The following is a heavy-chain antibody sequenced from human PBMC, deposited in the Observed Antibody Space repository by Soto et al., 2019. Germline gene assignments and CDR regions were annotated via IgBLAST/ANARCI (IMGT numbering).Heavy chain of an antibody. CDR3: ARVQKPAAQGHAFDI. Sequence: ASVKVSCKASGYTFTGYYMHWVRQAPGQGLEWMGWINPNSGGTNYAQKFQGWVTMTRDTSISTAYMELSRLRSDDTAVYYCARVQKPAAQGHAFDIWGQGTMVTVSS. CDR2: INPNSGGT. CDR1: GYTFTGYY. J-gene: IGHJ3*02. V-gene: IGHV1-2*04. D-gene: IGHD2-2*01.